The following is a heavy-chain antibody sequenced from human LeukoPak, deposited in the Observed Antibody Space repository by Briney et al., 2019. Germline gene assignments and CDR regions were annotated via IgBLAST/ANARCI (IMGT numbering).Heavy chain of an antibody. V-gene: IGHV3-53*01. CDR2: LYSNGNT. D-gene: IGHD1-26*01. CDR3: ARGVEYSGSYYHAFDI. J-gene: IGHJ3*02. Sequence: GGSLRLSCAASGFTVSSKYMSWVRQAPGKGLEWVSTLYSNGNTYYADSVKGRFTISRDNSKNTLSLQMNSLRAEDTAVYYCARGVEYSGSYYHAFDIWGQGTLVTVSS. CDR1: GFTVSSKY.